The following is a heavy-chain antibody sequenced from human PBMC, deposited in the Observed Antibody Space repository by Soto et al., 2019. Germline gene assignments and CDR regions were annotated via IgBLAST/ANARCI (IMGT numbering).Heavy chain of an antibody. CDR2: IYYSGST. V-gene: IGHV4-30-4*01. CDR3: ARVGCHSAFDS. CDR1: GGSISSCDYF. J-gene: IGHJ5*01. Sequence: SETLSLTCTVSGGSISSCDYFWSWIRQPPGKGLEWIGYIYYSGSTYYNPSLKSRVTITVDTPKNQFSLKLSSVTAADTAVYACARVGCHSAFDSWGQGTLVTVSS.